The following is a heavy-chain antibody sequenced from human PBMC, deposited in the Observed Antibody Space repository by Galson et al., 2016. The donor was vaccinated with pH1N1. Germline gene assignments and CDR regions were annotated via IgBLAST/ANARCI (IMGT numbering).Heavy chain of an antibody. CDR3: ARVLSSYRSLIDY. D-gene: IGHD6-13*01. CDR2: IYYTGTT. CDR1: GDSINNYY. Sequence: LSLTCSVSGDSINNYYWTWIRQPPGKGLEWIGYIYYTGTTKYNPSLKSRVTISVDMSKNQFSLKLNPATAADTAMYYCARVLSSYRSLIDYWGQGTLVTVSS. V-gene: IGHV4-59*01. J-gene: IGHJ4*01.